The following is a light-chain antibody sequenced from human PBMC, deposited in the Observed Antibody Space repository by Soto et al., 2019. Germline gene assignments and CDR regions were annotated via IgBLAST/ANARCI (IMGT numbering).Light chain of an antibody. CDR3: QQRRA. Sequence: EIVMTQSPDTLSVSPGERATLSCRASQSVGSNLAWYQKKPGQAPRLLIYDASNRATGIPARFSGSGSGTDFTLTISSLEPEDFAVYYCQQRRAFGQGTKVDIK. J-gene: IGKJ1*01. CDR1: QSVGSN. CDR2: DAS. V-gene: IGKV3-11*01.